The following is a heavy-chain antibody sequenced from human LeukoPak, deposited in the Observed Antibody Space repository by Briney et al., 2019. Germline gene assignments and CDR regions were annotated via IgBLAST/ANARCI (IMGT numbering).Heavy chain of an antibody. CDR2: IYHSGST. CDR3: ARVFGSYYYYMDV. Sequence: ASETLSLTCTVSGGSISSYYWSWIRQPPGKGLEWIGSIYHSGSTYYNPSLKSRVTISVDTSKNQFSLKLSSVTAADTAVYYCARVFGSYYYYMDVWGKGTTVTVSS. CDR1: GGSISSYY. D-gene: IGHD1-26*01. V-gene: IGHV4-38-2*02. J-gene: IGHJ6*03.